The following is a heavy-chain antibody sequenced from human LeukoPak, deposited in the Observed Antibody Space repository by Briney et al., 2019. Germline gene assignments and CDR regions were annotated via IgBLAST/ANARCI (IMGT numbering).Heavy chain of an antibody. CDR3: ARSLYCSGGSCYGNNWFDP. CDR1: GFTFSSYS. CDR2: ISSSSSYI. V-gene: IGHV3-21*01. J-gene: IGHJ5*02. D-gene: IGHD2-15*01. Sequence: GGSLRLSCAASGFTFSSYSMNWVHQAPGKGLEWVSSISSSSSYIYYADSVKGRFTISRDNAKNSLYLQMNSLRAEDTAVYYCARSLYCSGGSCYGNNWFDPWGQGTLVTVSS.